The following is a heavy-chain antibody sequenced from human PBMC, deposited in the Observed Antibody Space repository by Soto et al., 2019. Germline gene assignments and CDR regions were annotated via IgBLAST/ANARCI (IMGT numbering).Heavy chain of an antibody. D-gene: IGHD3-22*01. CDR1: GYRFTSYW. V-gene: IGHV5-51*01. J-gene: IGHJ5*02. CDR3: ARKAKSGYFNWSDP. Sequence: GESLKISCRTSGYRFTSYWIAWGRQMPGKGLEWMGIIFPSDSDTRYSPSFQGQVTISADRSTSTVFLQRASLKASDTAVYFCARKAKSGYFNWSDPRGPGTLLTVS. CDR2: IFPSDSDT.